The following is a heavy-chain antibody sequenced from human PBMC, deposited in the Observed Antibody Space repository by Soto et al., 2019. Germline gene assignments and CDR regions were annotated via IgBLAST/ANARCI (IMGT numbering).Heavy chain of an antibody. CDR3: ARGGVVVPAAPPDY. CDR2: IWYDGSNK. D-gene: IGHD2-2*01. J-gene: IGHJ4*02. Sequence: GGSLRLSCAASGFTFSSYGMHWVRQAPGKGLEWVAVIWYDGSNKYYADSVKGRFTISRDNSKNTLYLQMNSLRAEDTAVYYCARGGVVVPAAPPDYWGQGTLVTVSS. CDR1: GFTFSSYG. V-gene: IGHV3-33*01.